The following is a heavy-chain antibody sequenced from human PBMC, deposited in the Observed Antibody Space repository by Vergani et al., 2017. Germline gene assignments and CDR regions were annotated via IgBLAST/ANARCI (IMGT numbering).Heavy chain of an antibody. J-gene: IGHJ4*02. Sequence: QVQLVESGGGVVQPGRSLRLSCAASGFTFSSYGMHWVRQAPGKGLEWVAVISYDGSNKYYADSVKGRFTISRDNSKNTLYLQMNSLRAEDTAVYYCAKGGDMVVVPAANGPDGWGQGTLVTVSS. CDR1: GFTFSSYG. CDR3: AKGGDMVVVPAANGPDG. CDR2: ISYDGSNK. V-gene: IGHV3-30*18. D-gene: IGHD2-2*01.